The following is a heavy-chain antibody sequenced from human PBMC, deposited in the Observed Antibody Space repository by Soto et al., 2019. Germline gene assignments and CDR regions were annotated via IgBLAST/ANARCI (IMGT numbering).Heavy chain of an antibody. J-gene: IGHJ3*02. Sequence: GGSLRLSCAASGFTFDDYGMSWVRQAPGKGLEWVSGINWNGGSTGYADSVKGRFTISRDNAKNSLYLQMNSLRAEDTALYYCARTKARFSMDYDILTGYYTPHDAFDIWGQGTMVTVSS. CDR1: GFTFDDYG. D-gene: IGHD3-9*01. V-gene: IGHV3-20*04. CDR3: ARTKARFSMDYDILTGYYTPHDAFDI. CDR2: INWNGGST.